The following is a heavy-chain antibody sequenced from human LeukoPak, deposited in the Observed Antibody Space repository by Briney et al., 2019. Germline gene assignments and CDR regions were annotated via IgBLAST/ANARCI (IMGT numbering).Heavy chain of an antibody. CDR3: GRGYCYLDY. Sequence: AVGSLRLSCAVSGFTFSSYWMTWVPQAPGKGLEWLYSVKEDGSEKYQVDSVKGRFTISRDNAKNSLFLQLNSLSAEDTAVYYCGRGYCYLDYWGQGTLVTVSS. D-gene: IGHD1-14*01. J-gene: IGHJ4*02. CDR2: VKEDGSEK. CDR1: GFTFSSYW. V-gene: IGHV3-7*05.